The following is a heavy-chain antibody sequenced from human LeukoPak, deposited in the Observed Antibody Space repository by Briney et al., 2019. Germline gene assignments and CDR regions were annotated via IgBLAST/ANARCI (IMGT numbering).Heavy chain of an antibody. Sequence: ASVKVSCKASGYTFTNYGLSWVRQAPGQGLEWMGWINPNSGGTNYAQKFQGWVTMTRDTSISTAYMELSRLRSDDTAVYYCARDEGSSSWYYYFDYWGQGTLVTVSS. V-gene: IGHV1-2*04. CDR1: GYTFTNYG. CDR3: ARDEGSSSWYYYFDY. D-gene: IGHD6-13*01. J-gene: IGHJ4*02. CDR2: INPNSGGT.